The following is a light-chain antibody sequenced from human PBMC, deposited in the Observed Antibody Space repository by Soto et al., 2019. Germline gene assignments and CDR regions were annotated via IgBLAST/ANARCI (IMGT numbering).Light chain of an antibody. V-gene: IGKV1-39*01. CDR1: QSISSY. Sequence: DIQMTQSPSSLSASVGDRVTITCRASQSISSYLNWYQQKPGKAPKLLIYAASSLQSGVPSRFSGSGSGTDVTITISSLQPEDFATYYWEQSYSTLTLTFGPGTKVYIK. CDR2: AAS. J-gene: IGKJ1*01. CDR3: EQSYSTLTLT.